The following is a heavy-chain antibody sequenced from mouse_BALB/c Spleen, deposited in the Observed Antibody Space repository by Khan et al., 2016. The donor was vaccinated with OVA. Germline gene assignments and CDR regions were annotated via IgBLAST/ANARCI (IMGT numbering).Heavy chain of an antibody. D-gene: IGHD4-1*01. CDR2: ISSGGDYT. Sequence: EVELVESGGDLVKPGGSLKLSCAASGFTFSSYSMSWVRQTPDKRLEWVATISSGGDYTYYPASVKGRFTISRNNAKNTLYLQMSRLKAEDAAMYYCASHLTGSFAYWGQGTLVTVSA. CDR3: ASHLTGSFAY. J-gene: IGHJ3*01. CDR1: GFTFSSYS. V-gene: IGHV5-6*01.